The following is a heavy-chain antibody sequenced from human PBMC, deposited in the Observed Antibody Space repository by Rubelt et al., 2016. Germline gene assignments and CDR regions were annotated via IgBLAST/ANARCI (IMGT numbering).Heavy chain of an antibody. CDR3: AKDRRRVAGIPQDY. Sequence: EVQLLESGGGLVKPGGSLRFSCVASGFIFNSYSMDWVRLAPGKGPEWIAYISSRSSTIEYADSVKGRFPISKDKAENSLFLEMNSLRAEETAVYYCAKDRRRVAGIPQDYWGQGTLVTVSS. CDR2: ISSRSSTI. CDR1: GFIFNSYS. J-gene: IGHJ4*02. V-gene: IGHV3-21*05. D-gene: IGHD6-19*01.